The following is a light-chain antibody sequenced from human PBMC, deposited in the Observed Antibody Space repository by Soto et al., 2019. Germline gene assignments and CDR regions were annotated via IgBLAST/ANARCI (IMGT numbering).Light chain of an antibody. CDR3: QQLNSYPLT. CDR1: QGTKTY. J-gene: IGKJ4*01. V-gene: IGKV1-9*01. Sequence: DIQLTQSPSFLSASIVDRVTISCRASQGTKTYLAWYQQKPGKAPKLLIYAASTLQSGVPSRFSGSGSGTEFTLTISSLQPEDFATYYCQQLNSYPLTFGGGTKVEIK. CDR2: AAS.